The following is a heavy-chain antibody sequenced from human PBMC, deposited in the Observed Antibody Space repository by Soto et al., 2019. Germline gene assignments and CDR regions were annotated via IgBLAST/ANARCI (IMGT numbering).Heavy chain of an antibody. CDR2: LIPILGIA. V-gene: IGHV1-69*02. Sequence: QVQLVQSGAEVTKPGSSVKVSCKASGGTFSSYTISWVRQAPGQGLEWMGRLIPILGIANYAQKIQGRVTITADNSASTAYMELSSLRSEDTAEYYCERGVYYFDYGGQGTLFTVSS. CDR1: GGTFSSYT. CDR3: ERGVYYFDY. J-gene: IGHJ4*02. D-gene: IGHD3-3*01.